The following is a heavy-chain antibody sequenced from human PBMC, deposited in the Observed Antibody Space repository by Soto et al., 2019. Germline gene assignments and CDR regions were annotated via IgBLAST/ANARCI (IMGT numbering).Heavy chain of an antibody. D-gene: IGHD1-1*01. J-gene: IGHJ4*02. CDR1: GYAFTTYG. Sequence: QVHLVQSGAEVKKPGASVKVSCKGSGYAFTTYGITWVRQAPGQGLEWMGWISAHNGNTNYAQKLQGRVTVTRDTSTSTAYMELTRLRSADTAVYYCARGRYGDYWGQGALVTVSS. V-gene: IGHV1-18*01. CDR2: ISAHNGNT. CDR3: ARGRYGDY.